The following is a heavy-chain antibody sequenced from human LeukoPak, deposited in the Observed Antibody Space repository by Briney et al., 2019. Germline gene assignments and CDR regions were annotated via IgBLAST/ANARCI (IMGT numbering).Heavy chain of an antibody. CDR3: ARDPIVVVVAAEERDAFDI. Sequence: RGSLRLSCAASGFTFSSYSMNWVRQAPGKGLEWVSSISSSSSYIYYADSVKGRFTISRDNAKNSLYLQMNSLRAEDTAVYYCARDPIVVVVAAEERDAFDIWGQGTMVTVSS. CDR1: GFTFSSYS. V-gene: IGHV3-21*01. CDR2: ISSSSSYI. D-gene: IGHD2-15*01. J-gene: IGHJ3*02.